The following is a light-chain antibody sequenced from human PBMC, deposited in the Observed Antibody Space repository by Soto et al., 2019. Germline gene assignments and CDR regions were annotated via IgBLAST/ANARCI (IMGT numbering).Light chain of an antibody. V-gene: IGLV2-8*01. Sequence: QSVLTQPPSASGSPGQSVTISCTGTSSDVGGYNYVSWYQQHPGKAPKLMIYEVTKRPSGVPDRFSASKSGNTDSLTVSGLQAEEEADYYCSSYAGSNFVFGPGTKVTVL. J-gene: IGLJ1*01. CDR2: EVT. CDR1: SSDVGGYNY. CDR3: SSYAGSNFV.